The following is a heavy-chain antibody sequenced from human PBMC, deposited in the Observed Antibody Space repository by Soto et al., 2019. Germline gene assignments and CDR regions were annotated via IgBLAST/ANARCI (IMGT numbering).Heavy chain of an antibody. CDR2: IYDSGIT. J-gene: IGHJ3*01. Sequence: QVQLQESGPGLVKPSQTLSLACTVSGGSVGSGEYYYSWIGQPPGKGLEWIGYIYDSGITNYTPSLKGRVTMSLDRSNNQVSLKLSSVTAADTAVYLCARDVAHRYTENVWGQGTMVTVSS. CDR3: ARDVAHRYTENV. CDR1: GGSVGSGEYY. V-gene: IGHV4-30-4*01. D-gene: IGHD3-16*02.